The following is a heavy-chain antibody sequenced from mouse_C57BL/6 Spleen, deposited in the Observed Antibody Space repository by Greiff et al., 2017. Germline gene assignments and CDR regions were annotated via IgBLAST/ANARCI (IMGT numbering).Heavy chain of an antibody. D-gene: IGHD3-1*01. CDR1: GYTFTSYW. Sequence: QVQLQQPGAELVKPGASVKLSCKASGYTFTSYWMQWVKQRPGQGLEWIGEIDPSDSYTNYNQKFKGKATLTVDTSSSTAYMQLSSLTSEDSAVYYCARSGFERRAWFAYWGQGTLVTVSA. J-gene: IGHJ3*01. V-gene: IGHV1-50*01. CDR2: IDPSDSYT. CDR3: ARSGFERRAWFAY.